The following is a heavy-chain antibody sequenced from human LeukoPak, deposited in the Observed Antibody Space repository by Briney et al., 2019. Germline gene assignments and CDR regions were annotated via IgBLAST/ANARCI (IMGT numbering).Heavy chain of an antibody. J-gene: IGHJ4*02. D-gene: IGHD3-22*01. V-gene: IGHV3-74*01. CDR3: ARVWIYYDSSGYYTFDY. Sequence: QSGGSLRLSCAASGFTFSSYWMHWVRQAPGKGLVWVSRINSDGSSTSYADSVKGRFTISRDNAKNTLYLQMNSLRAEDTAVYYCARVWIYYDSSGYYTFDYWGQGTLVTVSS. CDR1: GFTFSSYW. CDR2: INSDGSST.